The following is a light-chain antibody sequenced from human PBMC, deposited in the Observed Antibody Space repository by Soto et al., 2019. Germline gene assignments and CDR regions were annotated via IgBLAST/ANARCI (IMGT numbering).Light chain of an antibody. CDR3: LLSYSGTQRV. Sequence: QAVVTQESSVTVSPGGTVTLTCGSSTGAVTSGHYPYWFQQKPGQAPRTLIYDTSNKHSWTPARFSGSLLGGKAALTLSGAQPEDEADYYCLLSYSGTQRVFGAETKVTV. CDR1: TGAVTSGHY. J-gene: IGLJ1*01. CDR2: DTS. V-gene: IGLV7-46*01.